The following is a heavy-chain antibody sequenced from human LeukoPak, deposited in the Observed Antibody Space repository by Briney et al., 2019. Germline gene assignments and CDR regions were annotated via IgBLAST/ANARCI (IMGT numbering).Heavy chain of an antibody. CDR3: ARGGFGVLLSWFDP. D-gene: IGHD3-10*01. J-gene: IGHJ5*02. V-gene: IGHV3-33*01. CDR1: GFTFSSYG. Sequence: GGSLRLSCAASGFTFSSYGMHWVRQAPGKGLEWVAVIWYDGSNKYYADSVKGRFTISRDNSKNTLYLQMNSLRAEDTAVYHCARGGFGVLLSWFDPWGQGTLVTVSS. CDR2: IWYDGSNK.